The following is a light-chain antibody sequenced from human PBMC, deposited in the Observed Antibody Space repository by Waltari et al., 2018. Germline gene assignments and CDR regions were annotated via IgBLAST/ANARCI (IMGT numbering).Light chain of an antibody. V-gene: IGKV3-20*01. Sequence: EIVLTQSPGTLSLSPGERATLSCRASQSVSSSYLAWYQQKHGQAPRPLIYGASSRATGIPDRFSGSGSGTDFTLTISRLEPEDFAVYYCQQYGSSPYTFGQGTKLEIK. J-gene: IGKJ2*01. CDR2: GAS. CDR3: QQYGSSPYT. CDR1: QSVSSSY.